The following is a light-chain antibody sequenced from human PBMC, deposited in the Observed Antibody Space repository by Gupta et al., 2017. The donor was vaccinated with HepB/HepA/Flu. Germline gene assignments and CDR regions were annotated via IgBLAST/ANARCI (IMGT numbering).Light chain of an antibody. CDR1: QDIATY. Sequence: DIQMTQSPSSLSASVGDRVTITCQASQDIATYLNWYQQKPGQAPRLLVYDASNLETGVPLSFSGSGSGTDFTFTSSIRQTEDFATYYRRQDYTLHTFGGGTKVEIK. CDR2: DAS. CDR3: RQDYTLHT. V-gene: IGKV1-33*01. J-gene: IGKJ4*01.